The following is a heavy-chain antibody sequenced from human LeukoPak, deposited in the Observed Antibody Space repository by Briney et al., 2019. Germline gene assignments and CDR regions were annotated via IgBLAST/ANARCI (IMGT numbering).Heavy chain of an antibody. V-gene: IGHV3-30*02. CDR2: IQYDGNNK. Sequence: GGTLRLSCAASGFTFSSNCMHWFRQAPGKGLQWLAFIQYDGNNKNYDDSVKGRFTISRDNSMNTLYLQMNSLTPEDTAVYYCARDWGTSSLYLVNWGQGTLVTVSS. CDR1: GFTFSSNC. D-gene: IGHD6-6*01. CDR3: ARDWGTSSLYLVN. J-gene: IGHJ4*02.